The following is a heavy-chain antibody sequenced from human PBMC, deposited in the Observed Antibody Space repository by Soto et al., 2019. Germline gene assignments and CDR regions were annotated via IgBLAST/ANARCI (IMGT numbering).Heavy chain of an antibody. Sequence: PGGSLRLSCAASKFTFSSYTMHWLRQAPGKGLEWVANIKQDGSEKYYVDSVKGRFAISRDNAKDSLFLQMNSLRAEDTAVYYCVRDWSTFWGMDVWGQGTTVTVSS. CDR2: IKQDGSEK. CDR1: KFTFSSYT. V-gene: IGHV3-7*01. CDR3: VRDWSTFWGMDV. J-gene: IGHJ6*02.